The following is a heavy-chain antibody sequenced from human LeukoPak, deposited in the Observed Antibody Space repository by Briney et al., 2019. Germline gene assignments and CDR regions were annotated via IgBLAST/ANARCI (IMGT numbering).Heavy chain of an antibody. CDR2: IKQDGSEK. CDR1: GFTFSSYW. CDR3: AREEGIVQMVYAPTPYYYRDV. Sequence: GGSLRLSCAASGFTFSSYWMSWVRQAPGKGLEWVANIKQDGSEKYYVDSVKGRFTISRDNAKNSLYLQMNSLRAEDTAVYYCAREEGIVQMVYAPTPYYYRDVWGKGTRVTVSS. J-gene: IGHJ6*03. V-gene: IGHV3-7*01. D-gene: IGHD2-8*01.